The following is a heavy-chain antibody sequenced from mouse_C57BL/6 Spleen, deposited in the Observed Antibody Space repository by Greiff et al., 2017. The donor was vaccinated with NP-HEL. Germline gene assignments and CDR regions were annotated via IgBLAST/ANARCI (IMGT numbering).Heavy chain of an antibody. CDR1: GFNIKDDY. D-gene: IGHD2-2*01. Sequence: EVHLVESGAELVRPGASVKLSCTASGFNIKDDYMHWVKQRPEQGLEWIGWIDPENGDTEYASKFQGKATITADTSSNTAYLQLSSLTSEDTAVYYCTTSGDYGYGERTFAYWGQGTLVTVSA. V-gene: IGHV14-4*01. CDR2: IDPENGDT. CDR3: TTSGDYGYGERTFAY. J-gene: IGHJ3*01.